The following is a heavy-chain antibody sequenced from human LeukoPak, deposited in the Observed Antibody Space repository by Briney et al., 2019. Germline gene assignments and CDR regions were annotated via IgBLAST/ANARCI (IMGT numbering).Heavy chain of an antibody. J-gene: IGHJ4*02. CDR2: ISGSGGST. D-gene: IGHD3-22*01. CDR1: GFTFSSYG. CDR3: ARDTNYYDSSGYSWFFDY. Sequence: GGSLRLSCAASGFTFSSYGMSWARQAPGKGLEWVSAISGSGGSTYYADSVKGRFTISRDNAKNSLYLQMNSLRAEDTAVYYCARDTNYYDSSGYSWFFDYWGQGTLVTVSS. V-gene: IGHV3-23*01.